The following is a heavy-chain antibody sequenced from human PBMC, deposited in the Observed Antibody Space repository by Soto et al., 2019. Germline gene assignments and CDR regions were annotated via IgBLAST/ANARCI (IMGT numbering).Heavy chain of an antibody. CDR3: ARAEAAGDIAS. Sequence: PSETLSLTCTVSGGSISSYYWSWIRQPPGKGLEWIGYIYYSGSTNYNPSLKSRVTISVDTSKNQFSLKLSSVTAADTAVYYCARAEAAGDIASWGQGSLVTVSS. V-gene: IGHV4-59*01. D-gene: IGHD6-13*01. CDR2: IYYSGST. CDR1: GGSISSYY. J-gene: IGHJ4*02.